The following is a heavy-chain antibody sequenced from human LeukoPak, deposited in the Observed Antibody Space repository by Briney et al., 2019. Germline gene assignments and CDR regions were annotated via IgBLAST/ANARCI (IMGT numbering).Heavy chain of an antibody. D-gene: IGHD3-10*01. CDR1: GCTGSSNF. V-gene: IGHV3-74*01. CDR3: VSARLGQFSNE. Sequence: GGSLRLSCAASGCTGSSNFMSWVRQAPGKGLVWVSRINPDASSTDYADSVKGRFTISRDNGKNTLSLQMNNLRDEDTAVYYCVSARLGQFSNEWGQGTLVTVSS. CDR2: INPDASST. J-gene: IGHJ4*02.